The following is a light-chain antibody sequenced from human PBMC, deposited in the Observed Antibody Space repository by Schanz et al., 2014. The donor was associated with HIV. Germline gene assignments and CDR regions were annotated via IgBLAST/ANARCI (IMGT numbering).Light chain of an antibody. J-gene: IGLJ1*01. CDR3: SSYAGNNLRV. CDR1: SSDVGGYNY. Sequence: QSALTQPASVSGSPGQSITISCTGTSSDVGGYNYVSWYQQHPDKVPKLMIYDVSNRPSGVSNRFSGSKSGNTASLTISGLQADDEGDYYCSSYAGNNLRVFGTGTKVTVL. V-gene: IGLV2-14*03. CDR2: DVS.